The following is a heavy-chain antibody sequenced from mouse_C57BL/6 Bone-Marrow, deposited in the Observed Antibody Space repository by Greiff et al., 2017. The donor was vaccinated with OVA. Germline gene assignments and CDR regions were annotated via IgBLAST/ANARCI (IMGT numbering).Heavy chain of an antibody. CDR2: IYPRSGNT. CDR1: GYTFTSYG. V-gene: IGHV1-81*01. D-gene: IGHD1-1*01. Sequence: QVQLQQSGAELARPGASVKLSCKASGYTFTSYGISWVKQRTGQGLEWIGEIYPRSGNTYYNEKFKGKATLTVDKSSSTAYMELRSLTSEDSAVYFCARTIYYYGTKYFRFDYWGQGTTLTVSS. J-gene: IGHJ2*01. CDR3: ARTIYYYGTKYFRFDY.